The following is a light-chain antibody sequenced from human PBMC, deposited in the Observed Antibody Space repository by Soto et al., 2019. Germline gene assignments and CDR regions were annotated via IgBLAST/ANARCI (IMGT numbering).Light chain of an antibody. J-gene: IGKJ5*01. CDR2: GAS. V-gene: IGKV3-20*01. CDR1: QSVSSSY. Sequence: EIVLTQSPGTLSLSPGERATLSCRASQSVSSSYLAWYQQKPGQAPRLLIYGASSRATGIPARFSGSGSGIDFTLTISRLEPEDFAVYYCQQYGSSPFTFGQGTRLEIK. CDR3: QQYGSSPFT.